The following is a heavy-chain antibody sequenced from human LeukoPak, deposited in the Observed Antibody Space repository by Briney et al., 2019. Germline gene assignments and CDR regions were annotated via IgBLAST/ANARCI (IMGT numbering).Heavy chain of an antibody. D-gene: IGHD1-26*01. CDR1: GYTFTSYA. Sequence: ASVKVSCKASGYTFTSYAMHWVRQAPGQRLEWMGWINAGNGNTKYSQKFQGRVTITRDTSASTAYMELSSLRSEDTAVYYCARRGSGGYDWDYWGQGTLVTVSS. CDR3: ARRGSGGYDWDY. J-gene: IGHJ4*02. V-gene: IGHV1-3*01. CDR2: INAGNGNT.